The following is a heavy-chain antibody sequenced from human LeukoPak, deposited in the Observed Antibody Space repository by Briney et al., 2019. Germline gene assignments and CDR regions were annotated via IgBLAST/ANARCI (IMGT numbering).Heavy chain of an antibody. J-gene: IGHJ4*02. D-gene: IGHD6-13*01. CDR2: IYYSGST. Sequence: SQTLSLTWPVATGSISSADYYWTWIRQPPGKGLEWIGYIYYSGSTYYNPSLKSRVTMSVDTSKNQFSLKLSSVTAADMAVYYCARRSGSSWYHDYWGQGTLVTVSS. CDR3: ARRSGSSWYHDY. CDR1: TGSISSADYY. V-gene: IGHV4-30-4*08.